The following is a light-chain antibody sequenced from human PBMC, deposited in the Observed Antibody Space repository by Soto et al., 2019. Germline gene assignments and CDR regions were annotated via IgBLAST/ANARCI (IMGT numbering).Light chain of an antibody. CDR3: QLYNRNTWS. CDR1: QSVGTW. CDR2: GAS. Sequence: DIQVTQSPSTLSASVGRRVTISCRASQSVGTWVAWYQQKPGKAPKLLIYGASNLESGMPSRFSGSGSGTEFTLTITALQPEDFATYFCQLYNRNTWSFGQGTKVDIK. V-gene: IGKV1-5*01. J-gene: IGKJ1*01.